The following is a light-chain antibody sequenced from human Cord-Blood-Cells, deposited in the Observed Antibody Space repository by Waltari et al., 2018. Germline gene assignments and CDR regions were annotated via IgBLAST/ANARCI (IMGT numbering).Light chain of an antibody. CDR3: LLSYSGARV. CDR1: TGAVTSGHY. V-gene: IGLV7-46*01. Sequence: QAVVTQEPSLPVSPGGPVTLTCGSSTGAVTSGHYPYWFQQKPGQAPRTLINDTSNKHSSTPSRFSGSRLGGKAALTLSGVQTEDEAEYYCLLSYSGARVFGGGTKLTVL. CDR2: DTS. J-gene: IGLJ3*02.